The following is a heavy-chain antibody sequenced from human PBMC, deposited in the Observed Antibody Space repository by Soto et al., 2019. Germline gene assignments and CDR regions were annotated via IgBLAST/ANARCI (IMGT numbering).Heavy chain of an antibody. J-gene: IGHJ4*02. V-gene: IGHV3-30-3*01. D-gene: IGHD1-26*01. CDR1: GFTFSSYA. CDR2: ISYDGSNK. Sequence: QVQLVESGGGVVQPGRSLRLSCAASGFTFSSYAMHWVRQAPGKGLEWVAVISYDGSNKYYADSVKGRFTISRDNSKNTLYLQMNSLGDEDTAVYYCAREGPRGGKAVDYWGQGTLVTVSS. CDR3: AREGPRGGKAVDY.